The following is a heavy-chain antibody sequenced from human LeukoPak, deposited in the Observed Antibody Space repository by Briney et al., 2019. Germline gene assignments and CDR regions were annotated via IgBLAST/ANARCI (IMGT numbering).Heavy chain of an antibody. J-gene: IGHJ4*02. V-gene: IGHV3-30*14. Sequence: AGGSLRLSCAASGFTFSSYAMHWVRQAPGKGLEWVAVISYDGSNKYYADSVKGRFTISRDNSKNTLYLQMNSLRAEDTAVYYCASSRSGSYEGSVDYWGQGTLVTVSS. D-gene: IGHD3-10*01. CDR2: ISYDGSNK. CDR1: GFTFSSYA. CDR3: ASSRSGSYEGSVDY.